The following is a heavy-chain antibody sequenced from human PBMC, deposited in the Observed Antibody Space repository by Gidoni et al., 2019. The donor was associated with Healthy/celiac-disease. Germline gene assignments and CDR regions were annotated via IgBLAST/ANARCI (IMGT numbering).Heavy chain of an antibody. Sequence: QVQLVQSGAAVKKPGSSLKVSCKASGGPFSSYAISWVRQAPGQGLEWMGGIIPIFGTANYAQKFQGRVTITADESTSTAYMELSSLRSEDTAVYYCARAPASSGYPSGWFDPWGQGTLVTVSS. CDR3: ARAPASSGYPSGWFDP. CDR1: GGPFSSYA. V-gene: IGHV1-69*01. D-gene: IGHD3-22*01. J-gene: IGHJ5*02. CDR2: IIPIFGTA.